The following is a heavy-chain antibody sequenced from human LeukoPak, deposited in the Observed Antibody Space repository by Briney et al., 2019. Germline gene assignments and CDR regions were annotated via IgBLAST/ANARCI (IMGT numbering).Heavy chain of an antibody. V-gene: IGHV4-39*01. J-gene: IGHJ6*03. CDR3: ASCCYYYFYMDV. D-gene: IGHD2-21*01. CDR1: GGSISSSDYY. Sequence: SETLSLTCTVSGGSISSSDYYWGWIRQHPGKGREWIGSIYYSVSTYYNPSLKSRVTISVDTSKNQFSLKLSTVTAADTAVYFCASCCYYYFYMDVWGKGTTVTVSS. CDR2: IYYSVST.